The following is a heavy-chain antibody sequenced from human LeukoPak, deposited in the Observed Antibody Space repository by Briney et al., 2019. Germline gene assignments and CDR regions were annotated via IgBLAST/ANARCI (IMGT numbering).Heavy chain of an antibody. CDR3: ARDELGPSGYDYY. CDR2: INPNSGGT. D-gene: IGHD5-12*01. V-gene: IGHV1-2*02. Sequence: GASVKVSCKASGYTFTGYYMHWVREAPGQGLEWMGWINPNSGGTNYAQKFQGRVTMTRDTSISTAYMELSRLRSYDTAVYYCARDELGPSGYDYYWGQGTLVTVSS. CDR1: GYTFTGYY. J-gene: IGHJ4*02.